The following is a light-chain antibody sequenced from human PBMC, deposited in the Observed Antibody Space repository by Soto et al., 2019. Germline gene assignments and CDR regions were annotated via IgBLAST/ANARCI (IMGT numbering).Light chain of an antibody. CDR3: QQANSFPHL. CDR2: DVS. CDR1: QSISSW. Sequence: DIQMTQSPSTLSASVGDRVTITCRASQSISSWLAWYQQKPGKAPKLLIYDVSSLESGVPSRFSGSGSGTEFTLTISSLQPEDFATYYCQQANSFPHLFGPGTKVDIK. J-gene: IGKJ3*01. V-gene: IGKV1-5*01.